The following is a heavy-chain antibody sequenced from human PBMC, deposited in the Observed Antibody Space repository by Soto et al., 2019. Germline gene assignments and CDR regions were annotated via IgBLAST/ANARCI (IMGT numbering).Heavy chain of an antibody. CDR1: GGSFSGYY. CDR2: INHSGST. V-gene: IGHV4-34*01. Sequence: QVQLRQWGAGLLKPSETLSLTCAVYGGSFSGYYWSWIRQPPGKGLEWIGEINHSGSTNYNPSLKSRVTISVDTSKNQFSLKLSSVTAADTAVYYCARGSASYYYYGMDVWGQGTTVTVSS. J-gene: IGHJ6*02. CDR3: ARGSASYYYYGMDV.